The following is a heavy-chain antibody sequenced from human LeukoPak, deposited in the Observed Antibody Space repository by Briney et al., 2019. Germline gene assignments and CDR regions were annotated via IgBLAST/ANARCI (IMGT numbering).Heavy chain of an antibody. Sequence: SVKVSCKASGYTFTGYYIHWVRQAPGQGLEWMGGIIPIFGTANYAQKFQGRVTITTDESTSTAYMELSSLRSEDTAVYYCARERGWTTVTTYYFDYWGQGTLVTVSS. CDR1: GYTFTGYY. V-gene: IGHV1-69*05. CDR2: IIPIFGTA. D-gene: IGHD4-17*01. CDR3: ARERGWTTVTTYYFDY. J-gene: IGHJ4*02.